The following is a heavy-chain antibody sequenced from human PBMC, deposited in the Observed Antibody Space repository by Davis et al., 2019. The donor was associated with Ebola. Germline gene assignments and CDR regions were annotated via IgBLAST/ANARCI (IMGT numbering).Heavy chain of an antibody. CDR3: ARVGYYDSSGYY. Sequence: MPSETLSLTCTVSGGSVSSSSGSYYWTWIRQPPGKGLEWIGNIYYNGNTNYNPSLKSRVAISTDTWKNQFSLKLSSVTAADTAVYYCARVGYYDSSGYYWGQGTLVTVSS. J-gene: IGHJ4*02. CDR1: GGSVSSSSGSYY. CDR2: IYYNGNT. V-gene: IGHV4-61*01. D-gene: IGHD3-22*01.